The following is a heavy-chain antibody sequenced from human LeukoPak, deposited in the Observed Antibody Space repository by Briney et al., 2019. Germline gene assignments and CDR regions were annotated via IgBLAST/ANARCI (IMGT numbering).Heavy chain of an antibody. J-gene: IGHJ4*02. D-gene: IGHD3/OR15-3a*01. CDR1: GVSISSSNSY. V-gene: IGHV4-39*01. CDR2: IYYSGNT. CDR3: ARQTGSGLFILP. Sequence: SETLSLTCTVSGVSISSSNSYWGWVRQPPGKGLEWIGSIYYSGNTYYNASLKSQVSISIDTSKNQFSLKLTSVTAADTAVYYCARQTGSGLFILPGGQGTLVTVSS.